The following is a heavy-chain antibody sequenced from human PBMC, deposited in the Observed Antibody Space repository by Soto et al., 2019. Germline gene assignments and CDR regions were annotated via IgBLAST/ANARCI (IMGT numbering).Heavy chain of an antibody. CDR1: GYSFPMYW. CDR3: ASWDGYNKYFFG. V-gene: IGHV5-51*01. D-gene: IGHD4-4*01. CDR2: IYPGDSDN. J-gene: IGHJ4*02. Sequence: GESLKISCKGSGYSFPMYWIAWVRQMPGKGLEWMGIIYPGDSDNRYSPSFQGQVTISADNAKDSLYLQMNSLRAEDTAVYYCASWDGYNKYFFGWGQGTLVTV.